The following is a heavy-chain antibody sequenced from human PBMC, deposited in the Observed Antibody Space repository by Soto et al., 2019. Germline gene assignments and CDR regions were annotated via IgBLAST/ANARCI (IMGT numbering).Heavy chain of an antibody. V-gene: IGHV3-66*01. D-gene: IGHD6-13*01. CDR3: ARSPSSSCP. Sequence: EVQLVESGGGLVQPGGSLRISCAASGFTVSTNYMSWVRPAPGKGLEWVSVIYSGGNTYYADSVKGRFTNYRDNSKNTLYLQMNSLGAEDTAVHYCARSPSSSCPWGQGTLVTVSS. J-gene: IGHJ5*02. CDR2: IYSGGNT. CDR1: GFTVSTNY.